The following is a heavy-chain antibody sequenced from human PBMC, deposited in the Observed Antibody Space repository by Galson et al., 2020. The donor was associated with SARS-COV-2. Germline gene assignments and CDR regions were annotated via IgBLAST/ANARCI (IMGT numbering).Heavy chain of an antibody. CDR1: GFTFSSYS. D-gene: IGHD6-13*01. V-gene: IGHV3-21*01. J-gene: IGHJ4*02. CDR3: ARGHYSSSWVSDY. CDR2: ISSSSSYI. Sequence: GESLKISCAASGFTFSSYSMNWVRQAPGKGLEWVSSISSSSSYIYYADSVKGRFTISRDNAKNSLYLQMNSLRAEDTAVYYCARGHYSSSWVSDYWGQGTLVTVSS.